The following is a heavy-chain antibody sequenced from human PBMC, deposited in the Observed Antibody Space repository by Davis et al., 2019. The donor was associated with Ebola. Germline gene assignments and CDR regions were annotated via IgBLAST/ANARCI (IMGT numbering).Heavy chain of an antibody. CDR3: TTPGGQDSGYDVFDI. CDR1: CYTFTNYH. D-gene: IGHD5-12*01. CDR2: INPNDGRT. J-gene: IGHJ3*02. V-gene: IGHV1-46*03. Sequence: SVPDTCKASCYTFTNYHMHWVRQAPGHGLEWMGMINPNDGRTIYAQKFQGRVTVTRDTSTTTVYMDLSSLRSEDTALYYCTTPGGQDSGYDVFDIWGEGTMVTVSS.